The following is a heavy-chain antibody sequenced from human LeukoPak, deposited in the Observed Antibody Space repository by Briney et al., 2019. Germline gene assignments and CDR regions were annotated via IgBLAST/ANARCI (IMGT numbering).Heavy chain of an antibody. D-gene: IGHD5-18*01. Sequence: SVKVSCKASGGTFSSYAISWVRQAPGQGLEWMGGIIPIFGTANYAQKFQGRVTITADESTGTAYMELSGLRSEDTAVYYCASPARGYSYGYGYWGQGTLVTVSS. CDR1: GGTFSSYA. CDR2: IIPIFGTA. J-gene: IGHJ4*02. V-gene: IGHV1-69*13. CDR3: ASPARGYSYGYGY.